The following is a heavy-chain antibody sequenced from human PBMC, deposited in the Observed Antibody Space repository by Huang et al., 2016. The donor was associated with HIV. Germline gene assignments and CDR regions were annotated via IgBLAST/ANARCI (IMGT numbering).Heavy chain of an antibody. J-gene: IGHJ4*02. CDR1: GGSISGSHYY. CDR2: MYYGGNT. V-gene: IGHV4-39*01. Sequence: QLQLQESGPGLVKPSETLSLTCTVSGGSISGSHYYWGWIRQSPGKGLEWIGSMYYGGNTYYKSSLKSRVTISVDKSKNQFSLKLTSVTAADTSVYYCARHNIYCSGGRCSGFDYWGQGTLVTVSS. D-gene: IGHD2-15*01. CDR3: ARHNIYCSGGRCSGFDY.